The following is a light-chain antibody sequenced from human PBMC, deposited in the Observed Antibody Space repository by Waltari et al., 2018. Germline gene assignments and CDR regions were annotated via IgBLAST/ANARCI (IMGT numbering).Light chain of an antibody. V-gene: IGKV1-33*01. CDR2: GAS. J-gene: IGKJ2*01. CDR1: QDISNY. Sequence: DIQMTQSPSSLSASVGDRVTITCQASQDISNYLNWYQQKPGNAPNLLIYGASSLEPGVPSRFSGSGSRTHFTFTISSLQPEDIATYYCQHYNNLPYTFGQGTKLEI. CDR3: QHYNNLPYT.